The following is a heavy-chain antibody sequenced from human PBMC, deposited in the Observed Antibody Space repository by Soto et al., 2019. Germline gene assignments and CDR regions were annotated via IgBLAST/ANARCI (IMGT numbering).Heavy chain of an antibody. D-gene: IGHD3-16*01. CDR2: ISATGGGT. V-gene: IGHV3-23*01. CDR3: AKDRRAGGNSAFYFDF. J-gene: IGHJ4*02. CDR1: GFKFSNYA. Sequence: GGSLRLSCAASGFKFSNYAMSWVRQAPGKGLEWVSLISATGGGTYYADSVKGRFTISRDNSHNTLYLQVHSLTAEDTAVYYCAKDRRAGGNSAFYFDFWGQGAQVTVSA.